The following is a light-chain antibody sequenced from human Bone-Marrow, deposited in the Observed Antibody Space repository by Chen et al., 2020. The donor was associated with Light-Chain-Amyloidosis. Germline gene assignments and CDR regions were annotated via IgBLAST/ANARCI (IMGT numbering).Light chain of an antibody. CDR2: DDS. V-gene: IGLV3-21*03. J-gene: IGLJ3*02. CDR3: QVWDRSSDRPV. Sequence: SVLTQPSSVSVAPAKPATTACGGNNIGSTSVHWYQQTPGQAPLLVVYDDSDRPSGIPERLSGSNSGNTATLTISRVEAGDEADYYCQVWDRSSDRPVFGGGTKLTVL. CDR1: NIGSTS.